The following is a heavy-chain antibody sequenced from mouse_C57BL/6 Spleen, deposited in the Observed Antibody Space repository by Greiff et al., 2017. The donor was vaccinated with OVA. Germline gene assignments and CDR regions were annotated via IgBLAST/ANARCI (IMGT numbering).Heavy chain of an antibody. CDR3: ARLDYYAMDY. J-gene: IGHJ4*01. Sequence: EVKLVESGGGLVKPGGSLKLSCAASGFSFSDYGMHWVRQAPAKGLEWVAYISSGSSTIYYADTVKGRFTISRDNAKNTMFLQMTSLRSEDTAMYYCARLDYYAMDYWGQGTSVTVSS. V-gene: IGHV5-17*01. CDR1: GFSFSDYG. CDR2: ISSGSSTI.